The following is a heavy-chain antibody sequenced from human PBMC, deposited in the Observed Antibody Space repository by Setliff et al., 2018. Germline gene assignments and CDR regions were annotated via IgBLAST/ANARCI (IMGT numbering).Heavy chain of an antibody. CDR3: ARVGSKPQLGWFDP. J-gene: IGHJ5*02. CDR1: GFTFSGYY. D-gene: IGHD1-26*01. V-gene: IGHV3-74*03. CDR2: ISTDGSSI. Sequence: GGSLRLSCAASGFTFSGYYMQWVRQAPGKGLVWVARISTDGSSITYADSVKGRFTISRDNARNTLYLQMNSLTAEDTAVYYCARVGSKPQLGWFDPWGQGTLVTVSS.